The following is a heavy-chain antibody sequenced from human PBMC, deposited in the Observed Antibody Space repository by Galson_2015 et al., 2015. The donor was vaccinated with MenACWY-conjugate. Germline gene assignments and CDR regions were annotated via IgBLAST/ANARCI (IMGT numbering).Heavy chain of an antibody. CDR2: MNPNSGNT. CDR1: GYTFTSYD. CDR3: ARGGDYDILTGRYYYYMDV. D-gene: IGHD3-9*01. Sequence: SVKVPCKASGYTFTSYDINWVRQATGQGLEWMGWMNPNSGNTGYAQKFQGRVTMTRNTSISTAYMELSSLRSEDTAVYYCARGGDYDILTGRYYYYMDVWGKGTTVTVSS. J-gene: IGHJ6*03. V-gene: IGHV1-8*01.